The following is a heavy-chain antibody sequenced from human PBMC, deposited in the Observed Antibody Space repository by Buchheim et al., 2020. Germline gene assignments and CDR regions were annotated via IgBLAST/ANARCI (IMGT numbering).Heavy chain of an antibody. J-gene: IGHJ4*02. Sequence: QVQLVESGGGVVQPGRSLRLSCAASGFTFSKYGIHWVRQAPGKGLEWVAVISYDGSNKDYADSVKGRFTISRDNSKNKGYLQMNSLRAEDTAVYYCATTAPLGYDFWSGYYLHPFDYWGQGNL. CDR1: GFTFSKYG. CDR2: ISYDGSNK. CDR3: ATTAPLGYDFWSGYYLHPFDY. V-gene: IGHV3-30*03. D-gene: IGHD3-3*01.